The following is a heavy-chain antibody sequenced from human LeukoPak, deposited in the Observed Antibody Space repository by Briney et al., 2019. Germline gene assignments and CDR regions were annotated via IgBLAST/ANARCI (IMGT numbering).Heavy chain of an antibody. CDR2: IYYSGST. V-gene: IGHV4-59*01. J-gene: IGHJ5*02. CDR1: GGSINSYY. D-gene: IGHD1-26*01. CDR3: ARGVVRYSIVGATGWFDP. Sequence: SETLSLTCTVSGGSINSYYWSWIRQSPGKGLEWIGYIYYSGSTNYNPSLKSRVTISVHTSKNQFSLKLSSVTAADTAVYYCARGVVRYSIVGATGWFDPWGQGTLVTVSS.